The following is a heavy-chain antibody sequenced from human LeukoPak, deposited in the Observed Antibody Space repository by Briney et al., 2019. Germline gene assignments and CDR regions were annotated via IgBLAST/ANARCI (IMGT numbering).Heavy chain of an antibody. CDR1: GGSISSYY. V-gene: IGHV4-4*07. Sequence: SETLSLTCTVSGGSISSYYWSWIRQPAGKGLKWIGRIYTSGSTYYNPSLKSRVTMSVDTSKNQFSLKLSSVTAADTAVYYCARSSGWYWFDPWGQGTLVTVSS. CDR2: IYTSGST. CDR3: ARSSGWYWFDP. J-gene: IGHJ5*02. D-gene: IGHD6-19*01.